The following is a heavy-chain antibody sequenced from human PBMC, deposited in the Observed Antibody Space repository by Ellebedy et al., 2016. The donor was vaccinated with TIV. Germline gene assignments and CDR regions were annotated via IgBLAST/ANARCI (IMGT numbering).Heavy chain of an antibody. CDR1: GFTVSNNY. Sequence: GGSLRLSCAVSGFTVSNNYMSWVRQAPGKGLEFVSIIHSVGTTYYADSVRGRFTISRDSSKNTLYLQMNSLRADDTAVYYCAARAVVAPRWGQGTLVTVSS. J-gene: IGHJ4*02. D-gene: IGHD6-19*01. CDR2: IHSVGTT. V-gene: IGHV3-53*01. CDR3: AARAVVAPR.